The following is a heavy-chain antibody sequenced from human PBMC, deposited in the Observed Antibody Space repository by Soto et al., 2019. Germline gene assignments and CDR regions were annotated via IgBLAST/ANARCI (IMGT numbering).Heavy chain of an antibody. CDR3: AKDAVPYNGEWDCFDP. V-gene: IGHV3-23*01. CDR2: IGGGGADT. Sequence: GGSLRLSCAASGFTLRDYAMSWVRQARGRGLEWVSAIGGGGADTYYAASVKGRFTISRDNSKNTLYLQMNSLRAEDTAVYYCAKDAVPYNGEWDCFDPWGQGTLVTVAS. CDR1: GFTLRDYA. D-gene: IGHD3-10*01. J-gene: IGHJ5*02.